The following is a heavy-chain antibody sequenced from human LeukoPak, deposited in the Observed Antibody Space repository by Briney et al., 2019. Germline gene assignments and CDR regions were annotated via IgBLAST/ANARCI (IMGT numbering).Heavy chain of an antibody. D-gene: IGHD3-3*01. CDR3: AKGPTQVLRFLRDGKTYYTDV. CDR2: IWYDGKHQ. V-gene: IGHV3-33*06. Sequence: GGSLRLSCAASGFTFSNYGMHWVRQAPGRGLECVAVIWYDGKHQYYADSVKGRFNISRDNPKNMLYLQMNSLRVEDTAVYYCAKGPTQVLRFLRDGKTYYTDVWGKGTSVLVSS. J-gene: IGHJ6*03. CDR1: GFTFSNYG.